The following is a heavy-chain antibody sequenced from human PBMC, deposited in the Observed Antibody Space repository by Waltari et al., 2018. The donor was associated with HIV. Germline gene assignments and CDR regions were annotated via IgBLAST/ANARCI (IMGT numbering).Heavy chain of an antibody. Sequence: QVQLQESGPELVTPSETLSLTCTVSGVSLSSFYWSWIRQPPGKGLKWIGYIYYIGSTNYNPSPKSRVTISVDTSKNHCSLKLSSVTAADTAVYYCARGGRWSDYWGQGTLVTVSS. CDR2: IYYIGST. V-gene: IGHV4-59*01. J-gene: IGHJ4*02. CDR3: ARGGRWSDY. CDR1: GVSLSSFY. D-gene: IGHD3-16*01.